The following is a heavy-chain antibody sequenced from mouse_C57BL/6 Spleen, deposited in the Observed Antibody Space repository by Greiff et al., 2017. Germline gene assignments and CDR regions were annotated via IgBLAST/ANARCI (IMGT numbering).Heavy chain of an antibody. V-gene: IGHV5-17*01. CDR3: ARPAYYSNYYAMDY. CDR1: GFTFSDYG. D-gene: IGHD2-5*01. J-gene: IGHJ4*01. CDR2: ISSGSSTI. Sequence: EVQLVESGGGLVKPGGSLKLSCAASGFTFSDYGMHWVRQAPEQGLEWVAYISSGSSTIYYADTVKGRFTISRDNAKNTLFLQMTSLRSEETAMYYCARPAYYSNYYAMDYWGQGTSVTVSS.